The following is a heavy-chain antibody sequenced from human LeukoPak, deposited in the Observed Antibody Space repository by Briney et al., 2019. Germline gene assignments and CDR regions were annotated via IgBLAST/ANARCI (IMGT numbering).Heavy chain of an antibody. Sequence: SETLSLTSTVASGSISSYYWSWIRQPPGKGLEWIGYIYYSGSTNYNPSLKSRVTISVDTSKNQFSLKLSSVTAADTAVYYCARQGGYLTPDAFDIWGQGTMVTVSS. CDR3: ARQGGYLTPDAFDI. CDR2: IYYSGST. J-gene: IGHJ3*02. CDR1: SGSISSYY. V-gene: IGHV4-59*08. D-gene: IGHD3-22*01.